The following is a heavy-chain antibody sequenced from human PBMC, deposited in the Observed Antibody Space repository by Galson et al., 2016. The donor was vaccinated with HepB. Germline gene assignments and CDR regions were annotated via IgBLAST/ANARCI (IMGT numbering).Heavy chain of an antibody. J-gene: IGHJ6*02. CDR3: ARRFRYTYGPPYGMDV. CDR2: IYYSGST. CDR1: GGSISSSSSY. Sequence: SETMSLTCTVSGGSISSSSSYWGWLRQHSGKGLEWIGSIYYSGSTYYNPSLQSRVTISVDTSKNQFSLKMSSVTAADTAVYYCARRFRYTYGPPYGMDVWGQGTTVTVSS. D-gene: IGHD5-18*01. V-gene: IGHV4-39*01.